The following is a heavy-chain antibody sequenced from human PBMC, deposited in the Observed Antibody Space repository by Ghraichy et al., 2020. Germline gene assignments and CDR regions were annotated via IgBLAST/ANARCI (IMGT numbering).Heavy chain of an antibody. CDR1: GFTLSCYA. V-gene: IGHV3-23*01. CDR3: ATDGGSSYGYDAFDC. CDR2: ISGSGGRT. D-gene: IGHD5-18*01. Sequence: GGSLRLSCAASGFTLSCYAMRWVRQAPGKGLEWVSDISGSGGRTYYAESVKGRFTISRDNAKNTLYLQMNSLRAEDTAVYYCATDGGSSYGYDAFDCWGQGTMVTVSS. J-gene: IGHJ3*01.